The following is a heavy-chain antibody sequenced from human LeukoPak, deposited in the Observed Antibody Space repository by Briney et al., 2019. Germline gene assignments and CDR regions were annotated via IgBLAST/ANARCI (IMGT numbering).Heavy chain of an antibody. D-gene: IGHD4-11*01. CDR1: GGSISSGSYY. CDR2: IYTSGSI. Sequence: SETLSLTCTVSGGSISSGSYYWSWIRQPAGKGLEWIGRIYTSGSINYNPSLKSRVTISVDTSKNQFSLKLSSVTAADTAVYYCARLHTTTVTTIFDYWGQGTLSPSPQ. V-gene: IGHV4-61*02. J-gene: IGHJ4*02. CDR3: ARLHTTTVTTIFDY.